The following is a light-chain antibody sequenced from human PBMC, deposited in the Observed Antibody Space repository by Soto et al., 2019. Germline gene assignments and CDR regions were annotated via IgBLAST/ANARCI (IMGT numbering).Light chain of an antibody. V-gene: IGLV1-40*01. CDR2: ANS. CDR3: QSYDNSLSGLV. J-gene: IGLJ3*02. Sequence: QPVLTQPPSVSGAPGQRVTISCTGSSSNIGAGYDVQWYQQLPGTAPRLLIHANSNRPSGVPDRLSGSQSGTSGSLAITGLQAEDEGDYYCQSYDNSLSGLVVGGGTKLTVL. CDR1: SSNIGAGYD.